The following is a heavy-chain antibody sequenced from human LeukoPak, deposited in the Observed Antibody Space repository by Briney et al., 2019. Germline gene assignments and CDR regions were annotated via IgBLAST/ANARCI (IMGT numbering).Heavy chain of an antibody. D-gene: IGHD3-3*01. CDR2: IYWYDDE. V-gene: IGHV2-5*04. J-gene: IGHJ4*02. CDR3: ARGRGSARSSLFDY. CDR1: GFSLSTREVG. Sequence: SGPTLLNPTQTLTLTYTFSGFSLSTREVGVRWLRQDPAKALQWLPLIYWYDDEYYSPSLKTRLTIIKDTSKNQVVLKMTNMDAVDRGTYYCARGRGSARSSLFDYWGQGTLVTVSS.